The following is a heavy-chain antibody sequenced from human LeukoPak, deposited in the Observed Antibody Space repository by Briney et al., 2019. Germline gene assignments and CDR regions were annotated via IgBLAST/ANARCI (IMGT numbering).Heavy chain of an antibody. CDR2: IKQDGSDK. J-gene: IGHJ4*02. D-gene: IGHD1-14*01. V-gene: IGHV3-7*01. Sequence: GGSLRLSCAASGFTVSSNHMTWVRQAPGKGLEWVGNIKQDGSDKNYMDSVKGRFTISRDNTKNSVYLQMSSLRAEDTAVYYCAREVWGPEYWGQGTLVTVSS. CDR1: GFTVSSNH. CDR3: AREVWGPEY.